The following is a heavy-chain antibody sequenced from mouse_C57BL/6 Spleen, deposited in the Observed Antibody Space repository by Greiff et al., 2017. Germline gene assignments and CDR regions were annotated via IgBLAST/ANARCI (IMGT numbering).Heavy chain of an antibody. CDR2: INPSSGYT. CDR3: ARATVVAGDY. Sequence: VQGVESGAELAKPGASVKLSCKASGYTFTSYWMHWVKQRPGQGLEWIGYINPSSGYTKYNQKFKDKATLTADKSASTAYMQLSSLTYEDSAVYYCARATVVAGDYGGQGTTLTVSS. D-gene: IGHD1-1*01. J-gene: IGHJ2*01. CDR1: GYTFTSYW. V-gene: IGHV1-7*01.